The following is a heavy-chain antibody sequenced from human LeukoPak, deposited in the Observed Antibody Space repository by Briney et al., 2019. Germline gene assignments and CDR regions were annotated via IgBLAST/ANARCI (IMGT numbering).Heavy chain of an antibody. J-gene: IGHJ6*02. CDR3: ARAELLWFGDV. Sequence: VASVKVSCKASGYTFTDYYIHWVRQAPGQGLEWMGWISAYNGNTNYAQKLQGRVTMTTDTSTSTAYMELRSLRSDDTAVYYCARAELLWFGDVWGQGTTVTVSS. CDR1: GYTFTDYY. CDR2: ISAYNGNT. D-gene: IGHD3-10*01. V-gene: IGHV1-18*04.